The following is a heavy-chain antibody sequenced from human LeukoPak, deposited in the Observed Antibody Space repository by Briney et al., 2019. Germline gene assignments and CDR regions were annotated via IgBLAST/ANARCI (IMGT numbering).Heavy chain of an antibody. CDR2: INPNSGGT. Sequence: ASVKVSCKASGYTFTGYYMHWVRQAPGQGLEWMGWINPNSGGTNYAQKFQGWVTMTRDTSISTAYMELSRLRSDDTAVYYCARDVGVVDIAMAYYCDYWGQGTLVTVSS. CDR3: ARDVGVVDIAMAYYCDY. D-gene: IGHD5-18*01. V-gene: IGHV1-2*04. J-gene: IGHJ4*02. CDR1: GYTFTGYY.